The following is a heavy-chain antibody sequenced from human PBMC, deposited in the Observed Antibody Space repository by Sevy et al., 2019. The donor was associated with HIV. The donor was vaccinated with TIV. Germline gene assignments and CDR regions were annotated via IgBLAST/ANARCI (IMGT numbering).Heavy chain of an antibody. D-gene: IGHD4-17*01. Sequence: GGSLRLSCAGSGFALSDYYMSWIRQAPGKGLEWLSYISDGDDAIYYADSVKGRFTISRDNAKNSLFLQMNSLRVEDRAVYYCARDHVKDGDLGDYYYFAMDVWGQGTTVTVSS. CDR2: ISDGDDAI. CDR1: GFALSDYY. V-gene: IGHV3-11*01. CDR3: ARDHVKDGDLGDYYYFAMDV. J-gene: IGHJ6*02.